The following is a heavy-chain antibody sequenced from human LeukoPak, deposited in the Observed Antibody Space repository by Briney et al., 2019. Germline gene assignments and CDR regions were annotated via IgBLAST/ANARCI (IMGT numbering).Heavy chain of an antibody. CDR2: IIPILGIA. V-gene: IGHV1-69*04. Sequence: SVKVACKASGGTFSSYAISWVRQAPGQGLEWMGRIIPILGIANYAQKFQGRVTITADKSTSTAYMELSSLRSEDTAVYYCARELRSDRRWGYWGQGTLVTVSS. CDR3: ARELRSDRRWGY. J-gene: IGHJ4*02. CDR1: GGTFSSYA. D-gene: IGHD3-16*01.